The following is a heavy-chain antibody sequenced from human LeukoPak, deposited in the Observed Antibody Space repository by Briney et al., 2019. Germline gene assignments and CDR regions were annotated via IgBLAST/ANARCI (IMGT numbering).Heavy chain of an antibody. CDR2: IDQDGTNE. J-gene: IGHJ3*02. V-gene: IGHV3-7*01. CDR1: GFTFSKFW. CDR3: ARDVNAFYI. Sequence: QPGGSLRLSCVASGFTFSKFWMTWVRQAPGKGLEWVANIDQDGTNEYYVSSVRGRFTISRDNAENSLYLQMHSLRGEDTAVYYCARDVNAFYIWGQGEMVTVSS.